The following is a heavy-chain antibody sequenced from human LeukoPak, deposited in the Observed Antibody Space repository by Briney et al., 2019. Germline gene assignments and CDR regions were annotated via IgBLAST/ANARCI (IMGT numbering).Heavy chain of an antibody. CDR3: AKWGAQSGSYRVVDC. V-gene: IGHV3-23*01. CDR2: INGDGGST. Sequence: PVGSLRLSCAASGITFRSYAMSWVRQARGKGLEWVSAINGDGGSTYYAYSVKGRFTISRDNSNNTLYLQMNSLRVEDTAVYYCAKWGAQSGSYRVVDCWGRGTLVTVSS. D-gene: IGHD3-10*01. CDR1: GITFRSYA. J-gene: IGHJ4*02.